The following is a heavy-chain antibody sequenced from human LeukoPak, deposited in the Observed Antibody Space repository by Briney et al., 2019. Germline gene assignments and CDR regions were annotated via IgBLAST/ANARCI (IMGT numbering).Heavy chain of an antibody. J-gene: IGHJ5*02. V-gene: IGHV3-7*05. CDR1: GFTFSNYW. Sequence: GSLRLSCAAPGFTFSNYWMSWVRQAPGKGVEWEANIKQDGSEKYYVDSVKGRFTISRDNAKNSLYLQMNSLRAEDTAVYYCARPTRNWFDPWGQGTLVTVSS. CDR3: ARPTRNWFDP. CDR2: IKQDGSEK.